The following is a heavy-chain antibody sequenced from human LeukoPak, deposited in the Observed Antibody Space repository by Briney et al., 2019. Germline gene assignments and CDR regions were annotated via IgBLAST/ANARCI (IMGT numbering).Heavy chain of an antibody. D-gene: IGHD2/OR15-2a*01. J-gene: IGHJ4*02. CDR3: VSFYETY. V-gene: IGHV3-74*01. CDR1: GNYR. Sequence: GGSLRLSCAASGNYRMHWVRQVPGKGLVWVSHINSDGSWTSYADSVKGRFTISKDNAKNTVYLQMNSLRAEDTAVYYCVSFYETYWGRGTLVTVSS. CDR2: INSDGSWT.